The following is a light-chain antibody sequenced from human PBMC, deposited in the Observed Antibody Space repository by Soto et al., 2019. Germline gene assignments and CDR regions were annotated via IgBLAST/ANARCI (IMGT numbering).Light chain of an antibody. CDR3: QQANSFPIT. Sequence: DIQTTQSPSSVSASVGDRVTITCRASQGISSWLAWYQKKPGKAPNLLIYAASSLQSGVPSRFSGSESGTDFTLTISSLQPEDCAIYFCQQANSFPITFGQGTRLEIK. CDR2: AAS. CDR1: QGISSW. V-gene: IGKV1-12*01. J-gene: IGKJ5*01.